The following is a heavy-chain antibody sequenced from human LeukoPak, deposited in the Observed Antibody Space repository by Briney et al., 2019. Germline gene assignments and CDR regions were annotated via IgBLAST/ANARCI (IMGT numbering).Heavy chain of an antibody. CDR3: AKATIVVVPAAPFDY. D-gene: IGHD2-2*01. CDR1: GFTFSSCG. Sequence: PGGSLRLSCAASGFTFSSCGMSWVRQAPGKGLEWVSATSGSGGSTYYADFVKGRFTISRDNSKNTLYLQMNSLRAEDTAVYYCAKATIVVVPAAPFDYWGQGTLVTVSS. V-gene: IGHV3-23*01. J-gene: IGHJ4*02. CDR2: TSGSGGST.